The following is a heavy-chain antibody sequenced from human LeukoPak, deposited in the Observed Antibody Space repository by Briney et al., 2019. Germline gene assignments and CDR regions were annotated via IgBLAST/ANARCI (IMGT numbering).Heavy chain of an antibody. CDR1: RFTHQLCY. CDR3: AKGICECATTGSSDS. Sequence: PGGFLRLSCGSSRFTHQLCYQQGARQAPGKGLEWVSLISWDGGSTYYADSVKGRFTISKHNSKNSLYLQMNSLRAEDTALYYCAKGICECATTGSSDSSGQGTLVTVSS. V-gene: IGHV3-43D*04. CDR2: ISWDGGST. D-gene: IGHD1-26*01. J-gene: IGHJ5*01.